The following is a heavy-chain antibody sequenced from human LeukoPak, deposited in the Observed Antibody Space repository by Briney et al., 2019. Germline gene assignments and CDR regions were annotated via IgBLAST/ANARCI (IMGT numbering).Heavy chain of an antibody. CDR3: ASGGYYYDSSGYPNYYYYGMDV. Sequence: SVKVSCKASGGTFSSYAISWVRQAPGRGLEWMGRIIPILGIANYAQKFQGRVTITADKSTSTAYMELSSLRSEDTAVYYCASGGYYYDSSGYPNYYYYGMDVWGQGTTVTVSS. CDR1: GGTFSSYA. CDR2: IIPILGIA. J-gene: IGHJ6*02. D-gene: IGHD3-22*01. V-gene: IGHV1-69*04.